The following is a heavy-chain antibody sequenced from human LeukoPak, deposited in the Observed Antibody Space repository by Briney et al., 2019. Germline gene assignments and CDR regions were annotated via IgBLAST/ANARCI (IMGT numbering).Heavy chain of an antibody. CDR1: GFSLSTSGVG. CDR2: IYWNDDK. CDR3: AHRHRMPHFDY. D-gene: IGHD2-15*01. J-gene: IGHJ4*02. V-gene: IGHV2-5*01. Sequence: SGTTLVKPTQTLTLTCTFSGFSLSTSGVGVGWIRQPPGKAAEWLALIYWNDDKRYSPSLKSRLTITKDTSKNQVVLTMTNMDPVDTATYYCAHRHRMPHFDYWGQGTLVTVSS.